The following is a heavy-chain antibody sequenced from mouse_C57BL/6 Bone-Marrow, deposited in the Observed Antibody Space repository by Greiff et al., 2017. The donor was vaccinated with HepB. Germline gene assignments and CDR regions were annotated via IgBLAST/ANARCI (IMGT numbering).Heavy chain of an antibody. D-gene: IGHD1-1*01. CDR2: IYPGGGYT. J-gene: IGHJ2*01. V-gene: IGHV1-63*01. CDR1: GYTFTNYW. CDR3: ARLRLTTVVGFDY. Sequence: VQLVESGAELVRPGPSVKMSCKASGYTFTNYWLGWAKQRPGHGLEWIGDIYPGGGYTNYNEKFKGKATLTANKSSSTAYMQFSSLTSEDSAIYYCARLRLTTVVGFDYWGQGTTLTVSS.